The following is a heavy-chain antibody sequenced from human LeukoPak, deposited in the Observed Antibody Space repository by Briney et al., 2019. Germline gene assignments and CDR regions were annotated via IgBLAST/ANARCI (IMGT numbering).Heavy chain of an antibody. V-gene: IGHV4-30-4*08. CDR1: GGSISSGDYY. CDR3: ARQYCSGGSCQIYYYYMDV. CDR2: IYCSGST. D-gene: IGHD2-15*01. Sequence: PSQTLSLTCTVSGGSISSGDYYWSWIRQPPGKGLDWIGYIYCSGSTYYNPSLKSRVTISVATSKNQFSLKLSSVTAADTAVYYWARQYCSGGSCQIYYYYMDVWGKGTTVTVSS. J-gene: IGHJ6*03.